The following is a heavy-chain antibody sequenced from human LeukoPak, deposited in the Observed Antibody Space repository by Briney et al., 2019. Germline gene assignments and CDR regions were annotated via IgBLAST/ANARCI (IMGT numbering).Heavy chain of an antibody. CDR3: ARDSRPGYGGAHDI. V-gene: IGHV3-13*01. CDR2: IQTAGGT. J-gene: IGHJ3*02. Sequence: GGSLRLSCAASGFTFSNSDMHWVRQVPGKGLEWVALIQTAGGTYYPASVKGRFTISRENAKNSFYLQMNSLRAEDTAVYYCARDSRPGYGGAHDIWGPGTMVTVSS. D-gene: IGHD5-12*01. CDR1: GFTFSNSD.